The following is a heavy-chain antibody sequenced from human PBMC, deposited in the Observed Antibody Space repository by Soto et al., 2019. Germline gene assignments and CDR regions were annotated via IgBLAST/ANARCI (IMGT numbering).Heavy chain of an antibody. CDR3: AKTFQHYYGSGSYLAELDY. CDR1: GFTFSSYG. CDR2: ISYDGSNK. J-gene: IGHJ4*02. D-gene: IGHD3-10*01. V-gene: IGHV3-30*18. Sequence: GGSLRLSCAASGFTFSSYGMHWVRQAPGKGLEWVAVISYDGSNKYYADSVKGRFTISRDNSKNTLYLQMNSLRAEDTAVYYCAKTFQHYYGSGSYLAELDYWGQGTLVTVSS.